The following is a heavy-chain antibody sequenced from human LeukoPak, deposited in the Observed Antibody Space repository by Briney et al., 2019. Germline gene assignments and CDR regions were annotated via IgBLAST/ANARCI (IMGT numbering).Heavy chain of an antibody. J-gene: IGHJ6*03. Sequence: PGGSLRLSCAASGFTFSSYAMSWVRQAPGKGLEWVSAISGSGGSAYYADSVKGRFTISRDNSKNTLYLQMNSLRAEDTAVYYCAKDSLSGNYYYYMDVWGKGTTVTVSS. CDR2: ISGSGGSA. CDR1: GFTFSSYA. V-gene: IGHV3-23*01. D-gene: IGHD2-15*01. CDR3: AKDSLSGNYYYYMDV.